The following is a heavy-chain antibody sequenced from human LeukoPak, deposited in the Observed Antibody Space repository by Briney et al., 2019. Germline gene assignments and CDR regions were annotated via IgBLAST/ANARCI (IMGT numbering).Heavy chain of an antibody. CDR3: AKDRLLYPERHLSHFDY. D-gene: IGHD2/OR15-2a*01. Sequence: GGSLRLSCAAPGFTFSSYAMNWVRQAPGKGLEWVSALSGRGDSTYYTDSVKGRFTISRDNSKNTLYLQMNSLRAEDTAVYYCAKDRLLYPERHLSHFDYWGQGTLVTVSS. CDR1: GFTFSSYA. J-gene: IGHJ4*02. V-gene: IGHV3-23*01. CDR2: LSGRGDST.